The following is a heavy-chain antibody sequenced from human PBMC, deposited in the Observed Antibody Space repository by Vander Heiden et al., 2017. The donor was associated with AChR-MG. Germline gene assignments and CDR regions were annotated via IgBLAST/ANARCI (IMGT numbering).Heavy chain of an antibody. CDR1: GFTFSSYS. Sequence: EVQLVESGGGLVKPGGSLRLSCAASGFTFSSYSMNWVRQAPGKGLEWVSSISSSSSYIYYADSVKGRFTISRDNAKNSLYLQMNSLRAEDTAVYYCARDRVEMATILDYWGQGTLVTVSS. J-gene: IGHJ4*02. D-gene: IGHD5-12*01. V-gene: IGHV3-21*01. CDR2: ISSSSSYI. CDR3: ARDRVEMATILDY.